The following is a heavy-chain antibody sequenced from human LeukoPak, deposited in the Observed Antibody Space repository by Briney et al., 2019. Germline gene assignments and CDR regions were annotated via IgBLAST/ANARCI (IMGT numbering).Heavy chain of an antibody. D-gene: IGHD3-10*01. Sequence: GGSLRLSWAASGFTFSNYSLNWVRQAPGKGLGWVSYISRSGRTIYSAGSVSGRFTISRDNAKKSLYLQMNSLRAEDTAVYYCARDRAYYGSVYFDFWGQGTLVTVSS. J-gene: IGHJ4*02. CDR1: GFTFSNYS. CDR3: ARDRAYYGSVYFDF. V-gene: IGHV3-48*01. CDR2: ISRSGRTI.